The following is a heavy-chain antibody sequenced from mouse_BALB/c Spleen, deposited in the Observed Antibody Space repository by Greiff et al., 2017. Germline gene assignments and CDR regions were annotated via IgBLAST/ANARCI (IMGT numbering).Heavy chain of an antibody. Sequence: VQLQQSGPGLVKPSQSLSLTCTVTGYSITSDYAWNWIRQFPGNKLEWMGYISYSGSTSYNPSLKSRISITRDTSKNQFFLQLNSVTTEDTATYYCARLLLYAMDYWGQGTSVTVSS. V-gene: IGHV3-2*02. J-gene: IGHJ4*01. D-gene: IGHD2-3*01. CDR1: GYSITSDYA. CDR3: ARLLLYAMDY. CDR2: ISYSGST.